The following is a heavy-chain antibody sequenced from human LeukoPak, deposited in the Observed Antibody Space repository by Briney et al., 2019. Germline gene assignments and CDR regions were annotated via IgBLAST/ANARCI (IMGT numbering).Heavy chain of an antibody. CDR1: GGTFSSYA. D-gene: IGHD3-10*01. CDR2: IIPIFGTA. V-gene: IGHV1-69*05. CDR3: TGSSGSYYDGNY. J-gene: IGHJ4*02. Sequence: SVKVSCKASGGTFSSYAISWVRQAPGQGLEWMGRIIPIFGTANYAQKFQGRVTITTDESTSTAYMELSSLRSEDTAVYYCTGSSGSYYDGNYWGQGTLVTVSS.